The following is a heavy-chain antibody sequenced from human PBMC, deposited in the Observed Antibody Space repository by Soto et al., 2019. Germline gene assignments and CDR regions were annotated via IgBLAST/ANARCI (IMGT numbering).Heavy chain of an antibody. Sequence: PGGSLRLSCAASGFTFSSYSMNWVRQAPGKGLEWVSSISSSSSYIYYADSVKGRFTISRDNAKNSLYLQMNSLRAEDTAVYYCARGFRYDYIWGSYRVDAFDIWGQGTMVTVSS. V-gene: IGHV3-21*01. CDR3: ARGFRYDYIWGSYRVDAFDI. CDR1: GFTFSSYS. J-gene: IGHJ3*02. CDR2: ISSSSSYI. D-gene: IGHD3-16*02.